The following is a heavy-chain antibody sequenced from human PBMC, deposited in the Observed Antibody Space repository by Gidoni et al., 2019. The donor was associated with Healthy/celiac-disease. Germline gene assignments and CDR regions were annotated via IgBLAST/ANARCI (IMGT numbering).Heavy chain of an antibody. V-gene: IGHV3-23*01. D-gene: IGHD4-4*01. CDR1: GFTFTAYA. J-gene: IGHJ4*02. Sequence: DVQLLESGGDLVQPGGSLRLPCAASGFTFTAYAMSWVRQAPGKGLEWVSVLGGGGYTTYYADSVKGRFTISRDNSKNTLYLQMNSLRAEDTAIYYCAKFRGSAITTSHDYWGQGTLVTVSS. CDR2: LGGGGYTT. CDR3: AKFRGSAITTSHDY.